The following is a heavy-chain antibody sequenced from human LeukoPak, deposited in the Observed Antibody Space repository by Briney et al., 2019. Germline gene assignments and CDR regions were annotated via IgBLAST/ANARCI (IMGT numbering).Heavy chain of an antibody. Sequence: PGGSLRLSCAASGLTFSNYWMHWVRQAPGKGLVWVSRINSDGSSTSYVDSVNGRFTISRDNAKNTLYLQMNSLRAEDTAVYSCARIAFGNYFDYWGQGTLVTVSS. CDR3: ARIAFGNYFDY. J-gene: IGHJ4*02. D-gene: IGHD3-3*02. V-gene: IGHV3-74*01. CDR2: INSDGSST. CDR1: GLTFSNYW.